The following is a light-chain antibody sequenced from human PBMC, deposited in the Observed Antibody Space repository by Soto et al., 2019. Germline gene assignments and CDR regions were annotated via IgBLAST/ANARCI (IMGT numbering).Light chain of an antibody. CDR3: AAWDDSLNGPV. CDR1: SSNIGSNS. V-gene: IGLV1-44*01. CDR2: NND. J-gene: IGLJ2*01. Sequence: QSVLTQPPSASETPGQRVTISCSGTSSNIGSNSVSWYHHLPGTAPKLLIYNNDQRPSGVPDRFSGSKSDTSASLAISGLQSEDVADYYCAAWDDSLNGPVFGGGTKLTVL.